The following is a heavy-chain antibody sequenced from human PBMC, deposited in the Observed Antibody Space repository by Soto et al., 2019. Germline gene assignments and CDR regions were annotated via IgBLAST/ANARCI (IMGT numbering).Heavy chain of an antibody. Sequence: GGSLRLSCAASGLTFSSYAMSWVRQAPGKGLEWVSAISGSGGSTYYADSVKGRFTISRDNSKNTLYLQMNSLRAEDTAVYYCAKASGASYIAARLYYYYYGMDVWGQGTTVTVSS. D-gene: IGHD6-6*01. V-gene: IGHV3-23*01. CDR3: AKASGASYIAARLYYYYYGMDV. CDR2: ISGSGGST. CDR1: GLTFSSYA. J-gene: IGHJ6*02.